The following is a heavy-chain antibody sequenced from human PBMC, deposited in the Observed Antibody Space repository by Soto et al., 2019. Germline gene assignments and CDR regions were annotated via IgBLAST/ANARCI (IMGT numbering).Heavy chain of an antibody. CDR3: ARGVVGYYDCSGYSPGYGMDV. Sequence: QVQLVQSGAEVKKPGSSVKVSCKASGGTFSSYAISWVRQAPGQGLEWMGGIIPIFGTANYAQKFQGRVTSTADESTXXAXMXXSSLRSEDTAVYYCARGVVGYYDCSGYSPGYGMDVWGQGTTVTVSS. V-gene: IGHV1-69*12. CDR2: IIPIFGTA. J-gene: IGHJ6*02. CDR1: GGTFSSYA. D-gene: IGHD3-22*01.